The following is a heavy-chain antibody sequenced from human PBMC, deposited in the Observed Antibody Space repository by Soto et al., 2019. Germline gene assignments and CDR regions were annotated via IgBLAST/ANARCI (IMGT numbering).Heavy chain of an antibody. CDR3: AKDITDTPMIERATYALDV. CDR2: ISYDGSNK. J-gene: IGHJ6*02. Sequence: GGSLRLSCAASGFTFSSYGMHWVRQAPGKGLEWVAVISYDGSNKYYADSVKGRFTISRDNSKNTLYLQMNSLRADDTGIYYCAKDITDTPMIERATYALDVWGQGTMVTVSS. V-gene: IGHV3-30*18. D-gene: IGHD3-16*01. CDR1: GFTFSSYG.